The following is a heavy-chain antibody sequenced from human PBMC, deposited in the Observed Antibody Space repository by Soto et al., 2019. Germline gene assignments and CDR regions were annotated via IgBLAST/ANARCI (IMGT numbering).Heavy chain of an antibody. CDR1: GFTVSSNY. Sequence: GSLRLSCAASGFTVSSNYMSWVRQAPGKGLEWVSVIYSGGSTYYADSVKGRFTISRDNSKNTLYLQMNSLRAEDTAVYYCARDAGLGAKIRDGYNSDYYYGMDVWGQGTTVTVSS. J-gene: IGHJ6*02. CDR3: ARDAGLGAKIRDGYNSDYYYGMDV. D-gene: IGHD5-12*01. V-gene: IGHV3-53*01. CDR2: IYSGGST.